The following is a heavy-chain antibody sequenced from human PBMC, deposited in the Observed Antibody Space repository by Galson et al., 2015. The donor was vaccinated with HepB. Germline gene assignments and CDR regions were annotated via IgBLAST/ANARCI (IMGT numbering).Heavy chain of an antibody. V-gene: IGHV3-11*06. Sequence: SLRLSCAAAGFTFSDYYMTWIRQAPGKGLECISFITPTSSYPQYADTVKGRFTISRDNARNSLFLQMNSLRAEDTAVYYCARGVTVFGVITGPIDSWGQGSLVTVSS. CDR2: ITPTSSYP. D-gene: IGHD3-3*01. CDR3: ARGVTVFGVITGPIDS. J-gene: IGHJ4*02. CDR1: GFTFSDYY.